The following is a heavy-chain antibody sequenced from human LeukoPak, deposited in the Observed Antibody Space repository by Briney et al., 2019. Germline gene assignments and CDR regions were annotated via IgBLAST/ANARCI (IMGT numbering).Heavy chain of an antibody. V-gene: IGHV4-59*08. J-gene: IGHJ3*02. Sequence: SETLSLTCSVSGGAISRYYWSWIRQPPGKGLEWIGYIYYSGSTNYNPSLKSRVTISVDTSKNQFSLKLSSVTAADTAVYYCAREIVVVVAATLDDAFDIWGQGTMVTVSS. CDR1: GGAISRYY. D-gene: IGHD2-15*01. CDR2: IYYSGST. CDR3: AREIVVVVAATLDDAFDI.